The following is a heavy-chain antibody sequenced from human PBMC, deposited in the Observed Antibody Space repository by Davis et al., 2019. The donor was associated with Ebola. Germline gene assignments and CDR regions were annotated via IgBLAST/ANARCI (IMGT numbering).Heavy chain of an antibody. Sequence: PSETLSLTCAVYGGSFSGYYWSWVRQAPGKGLEWVGRIKSKTDGGTTDYAAPVKGRFTISRDDSKNTLYLQMNSLKTEDTAVYYCTTASSQLVARWGQGTLVTVSS. V-gene: IGHV3-15*01. CDR3: TTASSQLVAR. J-gene: IGHJ4*02. CDR2: IKSKTDGGTT. CDR1: GGSFSGYY. D-gene: IGHD6-6*01.